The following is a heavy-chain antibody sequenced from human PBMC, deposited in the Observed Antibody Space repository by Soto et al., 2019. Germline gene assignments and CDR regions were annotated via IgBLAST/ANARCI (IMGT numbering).Heavy chain of an antibody. Sequence: SETLSLTCTVSNYSISSGYYWGWIRQSPGEGLEWIVSMYHSGTTYYNPSLKSRVTISIDTSKNQFSLKLTSVTSADTAVYFCARAAFGPIDYWGQGTLVNVS. CDR1: NYSISSGYY. CDR2: MYHSGTT. J-gene: IGHJ4*02. CDR3: ARAAFGPIDY. D-gene: IGHD3-16*01. V-gene: IGHV4-38-2*02.